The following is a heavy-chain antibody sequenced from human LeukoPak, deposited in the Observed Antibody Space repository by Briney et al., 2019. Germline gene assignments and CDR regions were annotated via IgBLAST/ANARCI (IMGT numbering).Heavy chain of an antibody. J-gene: IGHJ3*02. V-gene: IGHV3-23*01. Sequence: PGGSLRLSCAASGFTFSSYAMTWVRQAPGKGLECVSGISGSGGTTYYADSVKGRFTISRDNARNSLYLQMNSLRAEDTAVYYCARIMVATQAGGFDIWGQGTMVTVSA. D-gene: IGHD5-12*01. CDR3: ARIMVATQAGGFDI. CDR1: GFTFSSYA. CDR2: ISGSGGTT.